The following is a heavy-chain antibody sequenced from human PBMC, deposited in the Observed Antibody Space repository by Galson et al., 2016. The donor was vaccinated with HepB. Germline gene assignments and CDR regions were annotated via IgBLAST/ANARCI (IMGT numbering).Heavy chain of an antibody. D-gene: IGHD5-12*01. CDR3: ARVTSFIRDIGTLDL. V-gene: IGHV3-72*01. J-gene: IGHJ3*01. Sequence: SLRLSCAASGFSFSDHYMDWVRQAPGKGLEWVGRIRKRSNGYTTEYGASVKGRFSVSRDDSENSMYLQMDSLKSEDTAVYFCARVTSFIRDIGTLDLWGRRTFVTVSS. CDR2: IRKRSNGYTT. CDR1: GFSFSDHY.